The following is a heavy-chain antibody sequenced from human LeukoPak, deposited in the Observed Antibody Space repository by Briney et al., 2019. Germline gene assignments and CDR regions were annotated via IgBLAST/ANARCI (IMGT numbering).Heavy chain of an antibody. J-gene: IGHJ5*02. CDR3: ARDKTGYDSSGYYYRWFDP. CDR2: INSSGGST. D-gene: IGHD3-22*01. V-gene: IGHV1-46*01. CDR1: GYTFTSYY. Sequence: ASVKVSCKASGYTFTSYYMHWVRQAPAQGLEWMGIINSSGGSTRYAQKYQGRVTMTRDMSTSTVYMELSSLRSEDTAVYYCARDKTGYDSSGYYYRWFDPWGQGTLVTVSS.